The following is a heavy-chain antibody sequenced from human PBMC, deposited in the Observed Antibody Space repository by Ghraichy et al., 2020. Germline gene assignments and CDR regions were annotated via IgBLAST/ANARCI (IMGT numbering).Heavy chain of an antibody. CDR3: ARDLGYCRGGSCYSHISLKYYYYGMDG. D-gene: IGHD2-15*01. CDR1: GGSISSYY. CDR2: IYTRGST. J-gene: IGHJ6*02. V-gene: IGHV4-4*07. Sequence: SETLSLTCTVSGGSISSYYWSWIRQPAGKGLEWIGRIYTRGSTNYNPSLKSRVTMSVDTSKNQFSLKLSSVTAADTALYYCARDLGYCRGGSCYSHISLKYYYYGMDGWGQGITVTVSS.